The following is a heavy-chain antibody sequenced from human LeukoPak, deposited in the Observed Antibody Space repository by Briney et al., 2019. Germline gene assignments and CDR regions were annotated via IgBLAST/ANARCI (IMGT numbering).Heavy chain of an antibody. CDR2: ISSSSSYI. Sequence: GGSLRLSCAASGFTFSSYSMNWVRQAPGKGLEWVSSISSSSSYIYYADSVKGRFTISRDNAKNSLYLQMNSLRAEDTAVYYCARAPGRDILTSHMDVWGKGTTVTVSS. CDR3: ARAPGRDILTSHMDV. CDR1: GFTFSSYS. D-gene: IGHD3-9*01. J-gene: IGHJ6*03. V-gene: IGHV3-21*01.